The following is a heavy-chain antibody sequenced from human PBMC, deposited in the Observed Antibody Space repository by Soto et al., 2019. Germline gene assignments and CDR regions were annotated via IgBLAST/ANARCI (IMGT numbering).Heavy chain of an antibody. CDR1: GFTFSNYW. CDR2: INSDGSRI. CDR3: ARGASGRYYMDV. J-gene: IGHJ6*03. D-gene: IGHD3-10*01. V-gene: IGHV3-74*02. Sequence: EVQLVESGGGLVQPGGSLRLSCAASGFTFSNYWIHWVRQAPGKGLVWVSRINSDGSRINYADSVRGRFTISRDNAKNTLYLQVKRLEAEDTAVYYCARGASGRYYMDVWGKGTTVTVSS.